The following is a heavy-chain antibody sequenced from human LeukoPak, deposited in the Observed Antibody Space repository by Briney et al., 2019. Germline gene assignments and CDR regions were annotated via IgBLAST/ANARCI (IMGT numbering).Heavy chain of an antibody. J-gene: IGHJ6*02. CDR2: ISGSGGST. Sequence: GGSLRLSCAASGFTFSSYAMSWVRQAPGKGLEWVSGISGSGGSTYYADSMKGRFTISRDNSKNTLYLQMNSVRAEDTAVYYCANALREWPVKDVWGQGTTVTVSS. V-gene: IGHV3-23*01. D-gene: IGHD3-3*01. CDR3: ANALREWPVKDV. CDR1: GFTFSSYA.